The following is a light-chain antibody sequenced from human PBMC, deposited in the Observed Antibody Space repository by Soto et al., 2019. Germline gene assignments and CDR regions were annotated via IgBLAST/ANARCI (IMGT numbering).Light chain of an antibody. V-gene: IGKV1-6*01. Sequence: AIQMTQSPSSLTASIGDRVTITCRASQGIRNDLGWYQQKPGKAPTLLIYGATTLYSGVPSRFSGSGSGTYFTLTSSRLQPEYFATYYCLQDYDYPWTFGQGTKVEV. CDR3: LQDYDYPWT. CDR1: QGIRND. J-gene: IGKJ1*01. CDR2: GAT.